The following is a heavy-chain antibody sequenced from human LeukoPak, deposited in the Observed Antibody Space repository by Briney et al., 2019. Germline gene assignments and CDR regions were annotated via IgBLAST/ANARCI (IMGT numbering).Heavy chain of an antibody. D-gene: IGHD4-17*01. V-gene: IGHV4-39*07. J-gene: IGHJ4*02. CDR1: GGSISSNIYS. Sequence: SETLSLTCTVSGGSISSNIYSWGWIRQPPGKGLEWIGSIYYSGNTYYNPSLKSRVTISVDTPKNQFSLQLSSVTAADTAVYYCARDYLTTVTTASAFDYWGQGTLVTVSS. CDR2: IYYSGNT. CDR3: ARDYLTTVTTASAFDY.